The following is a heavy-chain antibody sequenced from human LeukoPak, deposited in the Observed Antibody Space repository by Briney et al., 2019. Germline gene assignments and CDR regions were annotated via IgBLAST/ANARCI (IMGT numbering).Heavy chain of an antibody. CDR1: GGSISSSSYY. J-gene: IGHJ4*02. Sequence: PSETLSLTCTVSGGSISSSSYYWGWIRQPPGKGLEWLGSIYYSGSTYYNPSLKRRVIISVDTPKHQFSLKLSPVTAAAPALYFGGDGGYGWGSFGYWGQGTLVTVSS. D-gene: IGHD3-16*01. V-gene: IGHV4-39*01. CDR3: GDGGYGWGSFGY. CDR2: IYYSGST.